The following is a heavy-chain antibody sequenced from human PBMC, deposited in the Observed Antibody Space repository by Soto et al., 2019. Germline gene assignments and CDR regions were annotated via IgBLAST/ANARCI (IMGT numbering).Heavy chain of an antibody. V-gene: IGHV3-21*01. CDR2: ISSSGSYI. J-gene: IGHJ4*02. Sequence: GGSLRLSCAASGFTFSSYSMNWVRQAPGKGLEWVSSISSSGSYIYYADSVKGRFTISRDNAKNSLYLQMNSLRAEDTAVYYCARDVAGRFDYWGQGTLVTVSS. CDR3: ARDVAGRFDY. D-gene: IGHD6-19*01. CDR1: GFTFSSYS.